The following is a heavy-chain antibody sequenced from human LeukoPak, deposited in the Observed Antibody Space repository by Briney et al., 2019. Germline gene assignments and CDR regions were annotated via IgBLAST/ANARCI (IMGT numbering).Heavy chain of an antibody. CDR2: ISWNSGSI. D-gene: IGHD3-9*01. J-gene: IGHJ4*02. CDR3: AKADYDNLTGPLHLFDY. Sequence: GGSLRLSCAASGFTFDDYAMHWVRQAPGKGLEWVSGISWNSGSIGYADSVKGRFTISRDNAKNSLYLQMNSLRAEDTALYYCAKADYDNLTGPLHLFDYWGQGTLVTASS. CDR1: GFTFDDYA. V-gene: IGHV3-9*01.